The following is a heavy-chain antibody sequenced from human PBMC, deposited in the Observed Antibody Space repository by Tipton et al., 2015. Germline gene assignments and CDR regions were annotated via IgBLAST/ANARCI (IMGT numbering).Heavy chain of an antibody. CDR3: ARSGGYGWDY. CDR1: GFTFDDYA. Sequence: SLRLSCAASGFTFDDYAMHWVRQAPGKGLEWVSGISWNSGSIGYADSVKGRFTISRDNAKNSLFLQMNSLRVEDTAVYYCARSGGYGWDYWGQGALVTVSS. CDR2: ISWNSGSI. V-gene: IGHV3-9*01. J-gene: IGHJ4*02. D-gene: IGHD5-12*01.